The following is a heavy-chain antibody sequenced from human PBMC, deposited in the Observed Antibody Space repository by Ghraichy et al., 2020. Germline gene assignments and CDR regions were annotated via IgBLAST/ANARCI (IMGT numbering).Heavy chain of an antibody. CDR2: IYTSGST. V-gene: IGHV4-61*02. CDR3: ARVELGDYYDSSGLDAFDI. J-gene: IGHJ3*02. CDR1: GGSISSGSYY. Sequence: SETLSLTCTVSGGSISSGSYYWSWIRQPAGKGLEWIGRIYTSGSTNYNPSLKSRVTISVDTSKNQFSLKLSSVTAADTAVYYCARVELGDYYDSSGLDAFDIWGQGTMVTVSS. D-gene: IGHD3-22*01.